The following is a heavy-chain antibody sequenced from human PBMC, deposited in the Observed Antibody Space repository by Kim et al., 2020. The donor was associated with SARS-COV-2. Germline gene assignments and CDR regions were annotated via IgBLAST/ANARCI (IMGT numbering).Heavy chain of an antibody. Sequence: GGSLRLSCAASGFTFSSYWMSWVRQAPGKGLEWVANIKQDGSEKYYVDSVKGRFTISRDKAKNSLYLQMNSLRAEDTAVYYCARGYDSSGYYPIWDYWGQGTLVTVSS. CDR2: IKQDGSEK. J-gene: IGHJ4*02. D-gene: IGHD3-22*01. V-gene: IGHV3-7*03. CDR1: GFTFSSYW. CDR3: ARGYDSSGYYPIWDY.